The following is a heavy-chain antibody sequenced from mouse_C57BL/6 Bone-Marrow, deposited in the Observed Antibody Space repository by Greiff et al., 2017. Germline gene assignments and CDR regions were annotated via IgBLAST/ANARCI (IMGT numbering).Heavy chain of an antibody. D-gene: IGHD2-1*01. CDR2: IHPNSGST. J-gene: IGHJ4*01. CDR3: ASGGFYYSYYYAMDY. CDR1: GYTFTSYW. V-gene: IGHV1-64*01. Sequence: VQLQQPGAELVKPGASVKLSCKASGYTFTSYWMHWVKQRPGQGLEWIGMIHPNSGSTNYNEKFKSKATLTVDKSSSTAYMQLSSLTSADSAVYYYASGGFYYSYYYAMDYWGQGTSVTVSS.